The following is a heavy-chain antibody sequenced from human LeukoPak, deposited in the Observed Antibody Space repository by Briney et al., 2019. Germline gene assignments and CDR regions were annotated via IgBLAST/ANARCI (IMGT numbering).Heavy chain of an antibody. CDR3: AGVDAAMPDAFDI. Sequence: GGSLRLSCAASGFTFDDYGMSWVRQAPGKGLEWVSGINSDGSSTSYADSVKGRFTISRDNAKNTLYLQMNSLRADDTAVYYCAGVDAAMPDAFDIWGQGTTVTVSS. CDR1: GFTFDDYG. CDR2: INSDGSST. D-gene: IGHD5-18*01. V-gene: IGHV3-20*04. J-gene: IGHJ3*02.